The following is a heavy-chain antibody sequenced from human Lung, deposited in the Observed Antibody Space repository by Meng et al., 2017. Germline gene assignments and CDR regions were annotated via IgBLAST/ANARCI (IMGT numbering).Heavy chain of an antibody. Sequence: QVQLQPWGAGLLKPAETLSLTCAVYGGSFSGYYWSWICQPPGKGLEWIGEINHSGSTNYNPSLKSRVTISVDTSKNQFSLKLSSVTAADTAVYYCARPKQANWYFDLWGRGTLVTVSS. CDR3: ARPKQANWYFDL. D-gene: IGHD1/OR15-1a*01. V-gene: IGHV4-34*01. CDR2: INHSGST. J-gene: IGHJ2*01. CDR1: GGSFSGYY.